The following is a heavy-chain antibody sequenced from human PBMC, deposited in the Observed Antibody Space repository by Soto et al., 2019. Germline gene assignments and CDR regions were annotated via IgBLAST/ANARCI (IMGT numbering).Heavy chain of an antibody. CDR3: AREDDPGMDV. CDR2: MSYDGSDI. J-gene: IGHJ6*02. V-gene: IGHV3-30-3*01. Sequence: QVQLVESGGGVVHPGRSLRLCCEASRFRFDSHAMHWVRQAPGKGLEWVAVMSYDGSDIFYADSVKGRFTISRDNSENMLFLETNSLRIEDTAVYYCAREDDPGMDVWGQGTTVTVSS. D-gene: IGHD3-16*01. CDR1: RFRFDSHA.